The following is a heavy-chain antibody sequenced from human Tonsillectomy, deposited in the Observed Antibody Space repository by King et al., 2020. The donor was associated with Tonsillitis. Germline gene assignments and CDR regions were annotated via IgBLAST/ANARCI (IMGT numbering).Heavy chain of an antibody. CDR2: INHNSGGT. J-gene: IGHJ4*02. D-gene: IGHD5-12*01. CDR3: ARDREGGYTLYEGDY. Sequence: VQLVESGAEVKKPGASVKVSCKASGYTFTGYYMHWVRQAPGQGLEWMGWINHNSGGTNYAQKFKGRVTMTRDTSISTTYMELSRLRSDDTAVYYYARDREGGYTLYEGDYWGQGTLVTVSS. V-gene: IGHV1-2*02. CDR1: GYTFTGYY.